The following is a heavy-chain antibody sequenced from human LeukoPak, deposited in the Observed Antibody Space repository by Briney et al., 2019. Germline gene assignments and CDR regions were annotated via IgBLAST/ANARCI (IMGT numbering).Heavy chain of an antibody. D-gene: IGHD3-10*01. CDR3: AKEGYYGSGSYPDD. CDR1: GFTFSSYG. Sequence: GGSLRLSCAASGFTFSSYGMHWVRQAPGKGLEWVAVISYDGSNNYYVDSVKGRSTISRDNSKNTLYLQMNSLRAEDTAVYYCAKEGYYGSGSYPDDWGQGTLVTVSA. V-gene: IGHV3-30*18. J-gene: IGHJ4*02. CDR2: ISYDGSNN.